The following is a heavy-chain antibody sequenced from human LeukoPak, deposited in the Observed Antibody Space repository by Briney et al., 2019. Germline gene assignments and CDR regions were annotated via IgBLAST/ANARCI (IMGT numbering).Heavy chain of an antibody. CDR1: GFTFSSYW. Sequence: PGGSLRLSCAASGFTFSSYWMSWVRQAPGKGLEWVANIKEDGSEKYYVDSVKGRFTVFRDNAKESLYLQMNSLRDEDTAVYYCATPMRFDYWGQGTLVTVSS. CDR2: IKEDGSEK. J-gene: IGHJ4*02. V-gene: IGHV3-7*05. CDR3: ATPMRFDY.